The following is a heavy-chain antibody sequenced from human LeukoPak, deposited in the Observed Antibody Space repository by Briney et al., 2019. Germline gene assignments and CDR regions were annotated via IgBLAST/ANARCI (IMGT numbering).Heavy chain of an antibody. D-gene: IGHD1-1*01. CDR2: IYYSGST. CDR3: ARLDGPAFVYYYYVDV. V-gene: IGHV4-38-2*01. Sequence: SETLSLTCAVSGYSISSGYYWGWIRQPPGKGLEWIGSIYYSGSTYYNPSLKSRVTISVDTSKNQFSLKLSSVTAADTAVYYCARLDGPAFVYYYYVDVWGKGTTVTVSS. CDR1: GYSISSGYY. J-gene: IGHJ6*03.